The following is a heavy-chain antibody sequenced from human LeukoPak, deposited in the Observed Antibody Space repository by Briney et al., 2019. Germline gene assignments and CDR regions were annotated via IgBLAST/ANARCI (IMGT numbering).Heavy chain of an antibody. V-gene: IGHV1-69*13. CDR2: IIPIFGAA. CDR1: GGTFSSYA. CDR3: ARTRDIVVVPAATYNWFDP. J-gene: IGHJ5*02. D-gene: IGHD2-2*01. Sequence: SVKVSCKASGGTFSSYAISWVRQAPGQGLEWMGGIIPIFGAANYAQKFQGRVTITADESTSTAYMELSSLRSEDTAVYYCARTRDIVVVPAATYNWFDPWGQGTLVTVSS.